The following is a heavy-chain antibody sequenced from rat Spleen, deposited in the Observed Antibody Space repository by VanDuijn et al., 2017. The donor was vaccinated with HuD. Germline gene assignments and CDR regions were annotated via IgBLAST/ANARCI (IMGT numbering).Heavy chain of an antibody. CDR2: ISYDGTST. CDR1: GFTFSTFP. J-gene: IGHJ2*01. D-gene: IGHD1-5*01. Sequence: EVQLVESGGGLVQPGRSLKLSCAASGFTFSTFPMAWVRQAPKKGPEWVATISYDGTSTDYRDSVRGRFTISRDNAKSSLSLQMDSLRSEDTAIYYCVREDRGVDYWGQGAMVTVSS. V-gene: IGHV5-7*01. CDR3: VREDRGVDY.